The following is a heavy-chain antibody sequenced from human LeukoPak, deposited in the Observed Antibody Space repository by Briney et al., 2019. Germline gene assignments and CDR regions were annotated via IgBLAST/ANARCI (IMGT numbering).Heavy chain of an antibody. Sequence: SETLSLTCAVSGGSISSGGYSWSWIRQPPGKGLEWIGYIYHSGSTYYNPSLKSRVTISVDRSKNQFSLKLSSVTAADTAVYYCARHVKVGIAVAYFDYWGQGTLVTVSS. D-gene: IGHD6-19*01. CDR3: ARHVKVGIAVAYFDY. J-gene: IGHJ4*02. CDR1: GGSISSGGYS. V-gene: IGHV4-30-2*01. CDR2: IYHSGST.